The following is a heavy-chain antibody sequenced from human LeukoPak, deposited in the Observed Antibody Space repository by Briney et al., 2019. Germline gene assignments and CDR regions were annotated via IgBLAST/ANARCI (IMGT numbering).Heavy chain of an antibody. Sequence: ASVKVSCKASGYTFTSYGISWVRQAPGQGLEWMGRISAYNGNTNYAQKLQGRVTMTTDTSTSTAYMELRSLRSDDTAVYYCARDKWLGGGWYTNWFDPWGQGTLVTVSS. CDR3: ARDKWLGGGWYTNWFDP. J-gene: IGHJ5*02. CDR2: ISAYNGNT. V-gene: IGHV1-18*01. CDR1: GYTFTSYG. D-gene: IGHD6-19*01.